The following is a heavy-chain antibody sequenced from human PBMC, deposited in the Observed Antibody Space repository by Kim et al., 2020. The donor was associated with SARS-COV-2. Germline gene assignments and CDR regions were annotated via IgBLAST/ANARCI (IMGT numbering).Heavy chain of an antibody. Sequence: GGSLRLSCAASGFTFNNHWMTWVRQAPGMGLEWVASIKHDGSETYYVDSVKGRFTISRDNAKKSLYLQLNSLRAEDTATSCCARVWVEFERYRWLDPWG. J-gene: IGHJ5*02. D-gene: IGHD3-16*02. CDR1: GFTFNNHW. V-gene: IGHV3-7*03. CDR2: IKHDGSET. CDR3: ARVWVEFERYRWLDP.